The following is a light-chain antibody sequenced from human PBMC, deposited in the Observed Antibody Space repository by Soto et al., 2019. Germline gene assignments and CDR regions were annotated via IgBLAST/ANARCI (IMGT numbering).Light chain of an antibody. V-gene: IGKV1-5*03. Sequence: DIQMTQSPSTLSGSVGDRVTITCRASQTISSWLARYQQEPGKAPKLLIYKASTLKSGVPSRFSGSGSGTEFTLTISSLQPDDFATYYCQHYNSYSEAFGQGTKVDIK. CDR3: QHYNSYSEA. J-gene: IGKJ1*01. CDR1: QTISSW. CDR2: KAS.